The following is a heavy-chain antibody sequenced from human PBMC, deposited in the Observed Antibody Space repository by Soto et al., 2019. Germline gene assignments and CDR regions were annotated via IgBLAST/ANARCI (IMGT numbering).Heavy chain of an antibody. V-gene: IGHV3-33*01. CDR1: GFTFSSYG. Sequence: GGSLRLSCAASGFTFSSYGMHWVRQAPGKGLEWVGVIWYDGSNKKYADSVRGRFTISRDNSKSTLYLQMNSLRDEDTAVYFCARDPGGERRPFDYWGQGIRVTVSS. D-gene: IGHD3-16*01. CDR2: IWYDGSNK. CDR3: ARDPGGERRPFDY. J-gene: IGHJ4*02.